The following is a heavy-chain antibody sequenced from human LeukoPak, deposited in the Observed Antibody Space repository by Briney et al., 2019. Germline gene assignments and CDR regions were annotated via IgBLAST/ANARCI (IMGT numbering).Heavy chain of an antibody. CDR3: AIVFAGVGAFDI. D-gene: IGHD3-3*01. CDR2: IKSKANSYAT. J-gene: IGHJ3*02. CDR1: GFTFSGSA. V-gene: IGHV3-73*01. Sequence: GGSLGPSCAASGFTFSGSAMHWVRQASGKGLEWVGRIKSKANSYATAYAASVRGRFTISRDDSKNTAYLQMNSLKSEDTAVYYCAIVFAGVGAFDIWGHGTMVTVSS.